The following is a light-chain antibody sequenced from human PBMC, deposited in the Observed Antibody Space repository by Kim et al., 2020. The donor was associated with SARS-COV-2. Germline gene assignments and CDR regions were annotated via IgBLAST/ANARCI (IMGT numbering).Light chain of an antibody. CDR2: DAS. Sequence: ASVGDRVTITCRASQSISSWLAWYQQKPGKAPNLLIYDASSLESGVPSRFSGSGSGTEFTLTISSLQPDDFATYYCQQYNSYLLTFGGGTKVDIK. J-gene: IGKJ4*01. CDR3: QQYNSYLLT. CDR1: QSISSW. V-gene: IGKV1-5*01.